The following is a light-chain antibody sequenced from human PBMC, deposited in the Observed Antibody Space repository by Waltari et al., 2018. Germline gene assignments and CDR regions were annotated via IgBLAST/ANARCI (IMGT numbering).Light chain of an antibody. V-gene: IGKV1-9*01. Sequence: DIQLTQSPSFLSASVGDRVTITCRASQGISRNLAWYQQKPGKAPKLLIYDASTLQSGVPSRFSGSGSGTEFTRTISCLQPEDFATYYCQQLNSYRLLLGQGTKVEIK. J-gene: IGKJ1*01. CDR3: QQLNSYRLL. CDR2: DAS. CDR1: QGISRN.